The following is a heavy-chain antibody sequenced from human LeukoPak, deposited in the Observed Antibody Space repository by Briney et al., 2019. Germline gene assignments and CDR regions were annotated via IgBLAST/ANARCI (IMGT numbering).Heavy chain of an antibody. CDR2: TTNRADSYNT. V-gene: IGHV3-72*01. J-gene: IGHJ4*02. CDR3: ARVALGNYGEYDY. D-gene: IGHD4/OR15-4a*01. CDR1: GFTSSDHY. Sequence: GGSLRLSCVASGFTSSDHYMDWVRQAPGKGLEWVGRTTNRADSYNTHYAASVKGRFTISRDDSKDSLYLQMNSLKSEDMAVYYCARVALGNYGEYDYWGQGTLVTVSS.